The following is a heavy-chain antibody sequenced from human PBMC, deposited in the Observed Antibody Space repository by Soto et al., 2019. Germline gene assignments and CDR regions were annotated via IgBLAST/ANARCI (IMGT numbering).Heavy chain of an antibody. Sequence: EVEILESGGGLVQPGGSLRLSCTVSGFTFSNYAFTWARQAPGQGLEWVSTIGTSASDTNYADSVKGRFTTFRDNSKNTLFLQRNSLRAEDTAVSYCTKRGANWGPLEAWGQGTLVTVSS. CDR2: IGTSASDT. J-gene: IGHJ5*02. CDR1: GFTFSNYA. D-gene: IGHD7-27*01. V-gene: IGHV3-23*01. CDR3: TKRGANWGPLEA.